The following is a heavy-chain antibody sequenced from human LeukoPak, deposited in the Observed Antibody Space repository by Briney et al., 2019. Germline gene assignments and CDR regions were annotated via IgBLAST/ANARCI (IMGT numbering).Heavy chain of an antibody. CDR3: AKDNYYDSSGYYHY. Sequence: GGSLRLSCAASGFTFSTYAMSWVRQAPGKGLEGVSTISGSGISTYYADSVKGRFTISRDISKNTLYLQMNSLRAEDTAVYYCAKDNYYDSSGYYHYWGQGTLVTVSS. CDR1: GFTFSTYA. CDR2: ISGSGIST. J-gene: IGHJ4*02. D-gene: IGHD3-22*01. V-gene: IGHV3-23*01.